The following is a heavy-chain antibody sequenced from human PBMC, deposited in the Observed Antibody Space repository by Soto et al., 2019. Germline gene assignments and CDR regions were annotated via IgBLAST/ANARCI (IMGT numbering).Heavy chain of an antibody. CDR1: GFTFSSYW. D-gene: IGHD6-13*01. CDR2: IKQDGSEK. Sequence: LRLSCVASGFTFSSYWMSWVRQAPGKGLELVANIKQDGSEKYYVGSVKGRFTISRDNAKNSLYLQMNSLRADDTAVYYCARYTYSSSWFDYWGQGTLVTVSS. CDR3: ARYTYSSSWFDY. J-gene: IGHJ4*02. V-gene: IGHV3-7*03.